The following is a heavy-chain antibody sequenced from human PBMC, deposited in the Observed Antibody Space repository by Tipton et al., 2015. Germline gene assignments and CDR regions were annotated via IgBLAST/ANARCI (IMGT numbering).Heavy chain of an antibody. CDR3: ARLDTAVAGTLDY. CDR2: IRWNSNNI. D-gene: IGHD5-18*01. J-gene: IGHJ4*02. V-gene: IGHV3-23*05. CDR1: GFTFSSYA. Sequence: SLRLSCAASGFTFSSYAMHWVRQAPGKGLEWVSGIRWNSNNIAYADSVKGRFTISRDNSKNTLYLQMNSLRAEDTALYYCARLDTAVAGTLDYWGQGTLVTVSS.